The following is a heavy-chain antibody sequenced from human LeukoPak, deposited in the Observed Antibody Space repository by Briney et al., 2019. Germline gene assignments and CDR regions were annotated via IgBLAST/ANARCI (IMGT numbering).Heavy chain of an antibody. CDR2: INAGNGNT. D-gene: IGHD3-10*01. J-gene: IGHJ5*02. V-gene: IGHV1-3*01. CDR1: GYTFTSYA. Sequence: GASVTVSCKASGYTFTSYAMHWVRQAPGQRLEWMGWINAGNGNTKYSQKFQGRVTITRDTSAGTAYMELSSLRSEDAAVYYCARDLLNYYGSGSPIGQVDPWGQGTLVTVSS. CDR3: ARDLLNYYGSGSPIGQVDP.